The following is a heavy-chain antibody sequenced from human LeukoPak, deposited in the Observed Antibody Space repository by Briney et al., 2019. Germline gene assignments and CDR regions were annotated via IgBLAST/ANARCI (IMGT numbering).Heavy chain of an antibody. CDR1: GFTVSSNY. J-gene: IGHJ4*02. D-gene: IGHD2-2*01. CDR2: IYSGGST. Sequence: GGSLRLSCAASGFTVSSNYMSWVRQAPGKGLEWVSVIYSGGSTCYADSVKGRFTISRDNSKNTLYLQMNSLRAEDTAVYYCARGTVVPAATFDYWGQGTLVTVSS. V-gene: IGHV3-66*02. CDR3: ARGTVVPAATFDY.